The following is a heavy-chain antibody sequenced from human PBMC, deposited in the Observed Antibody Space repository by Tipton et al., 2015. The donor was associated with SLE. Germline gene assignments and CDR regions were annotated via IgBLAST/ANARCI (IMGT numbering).Heavy chain of an antibody. D-gene: IGHD1-1*01. CDR3: ARVPGLERSYYYFYYMDV. Sequence: LVKPSETLSLTCAVYGGSFSGYYWSWIRQPPGKGLEWIGEINHSGSANYNPSLKSRVTISVDTSKNQFSLNLSSVTAADTAVYYCARVPGLERSYYYFYYMDVWGKGTTVTVSS. CDR2: INHSGSA. CDR1: GGSFSGYY. J-gene: IGHJ6*03. V-gene: IGHV4-34*01.